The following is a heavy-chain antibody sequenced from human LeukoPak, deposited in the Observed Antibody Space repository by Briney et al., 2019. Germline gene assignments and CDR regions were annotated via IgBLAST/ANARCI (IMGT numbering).Heavy chain of an antibody. CDR2: ISTSGESA. D-gene: IGHD3-22*01. J-gene: IGHJ4*02. V-gene: IGHV3-23*01. CDR3: AKDRGSGYHYFDY. CDR1: GFTFSSYA. Sequence: GGSLRLSCPVSGFTFSSYAMSWVRQAPGRGLEWVSVISTSGESAYYADSVKGRFTISRDNSKNTLYLQMNGLRAEDTAVYYCAKDRGSGYHYFDYWGQGTLVTVSS.